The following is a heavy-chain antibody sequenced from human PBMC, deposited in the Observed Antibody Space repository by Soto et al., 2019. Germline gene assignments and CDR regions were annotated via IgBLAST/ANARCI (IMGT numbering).Heavy chain of an antibody. CDR2: IFSSGES. Sequence: HPGGSLRLSCAASGFTVSSTYMSWVRQAPGKGLEWVSIIFSSGESFYADSVKGRFTISRDSSDNTVYLQMNSLKAEDTAVYYCARGGIGMVRTFDHWGQGTLVTVYS. V-gene: IGHV3-53*01. J-gene: IGHJ4*02. CDR1: GFTVSSTY. D-gene: IGHD3-10*01. CDR3: ARGGIGMVRTFDH.